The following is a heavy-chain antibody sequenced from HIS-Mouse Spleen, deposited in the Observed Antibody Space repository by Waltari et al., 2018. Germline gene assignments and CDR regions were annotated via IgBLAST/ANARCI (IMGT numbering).Heavy chain of an antibody. Sequence: QLQLQESGPGLVKPSETLSLTCTVSGGSISSSSYYWGWIRQPPGKGLGWIGSIYYSGSTYYNPSLKDRVTISVATSKNQFSLKLSSVTAADTAVYYCARDRRPGGSVGDYWGQGTLVTVSS. V-gene: IGHV4-39*07. J-gene: IGHJ4*02. CDR3: ARDRRPGGSVGDY. D-gene: IGHD3-16*01. CDR2: IYYSGST. CDR1: GGSISSSSYY.